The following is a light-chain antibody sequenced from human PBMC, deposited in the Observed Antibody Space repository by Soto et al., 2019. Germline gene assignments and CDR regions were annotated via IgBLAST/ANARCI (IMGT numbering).Light chain of an antibody. CDR1: SSDVDGYNS. CDR2: EIS. J-gene: IGLJ1*01. CDR3: TSYTTSSTLSV. V-gene: IGLV2-14*01. Sequence: QSALTQPASVSGSPGQSITISCTGTSSDVDGYNSVSWYQHHPGRAPKLLIYEISNRPAGVSNRFSGSRSANTASLTISGLQAEDEADYYCTSYTTSSTLSVFGTVTKLTVL.